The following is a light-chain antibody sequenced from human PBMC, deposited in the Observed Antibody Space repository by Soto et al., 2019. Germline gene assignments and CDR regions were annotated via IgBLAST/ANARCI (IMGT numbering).Light chain of an antibody. J-gene: IGKJ2*01. V-gene: IGKV3-20*01. CDR1: QSVTSNY. CDR3: QQYSDSPPYT. CDR2: GAS. Sequence: EIVLTQSPGTLSLSPGESATLSCRASQSVTSNYLAWYQQKPGQAPRLLIYGASSRLTGIPDRFSGSGSGTDFALTISRLEPEDFAVYYCQQYSDSPPYTFGQGTNLEIK.